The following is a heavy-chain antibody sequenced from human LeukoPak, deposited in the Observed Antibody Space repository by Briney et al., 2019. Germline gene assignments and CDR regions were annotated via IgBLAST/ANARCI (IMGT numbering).Heavy chain of an antibody. V-gene: IGHV4-39*01. J-gene: IGHJ4*02. CDR1: GGSISSSIYY. CDR2: IYYSGST. CDR3: ARAMVRGVSPFDY. D-gene: IGHD3-10*01. Sequence: PSETLSLTCTVSGGSISSSIYYWGWIRQPPGKGLEWIGSIYYSGSTYYNPSLKSRVTISVDTSKNQFSLKLSSVTAADTAVYYCARAMVRGVSPFDYWGQGTLVTVSS.